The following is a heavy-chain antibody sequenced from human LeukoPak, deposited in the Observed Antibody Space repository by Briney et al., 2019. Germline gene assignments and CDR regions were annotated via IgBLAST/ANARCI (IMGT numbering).Heavy chain of an antibody. V-gene: IGHV1-69*13. CDR3: AREGYQLLLQSSWFDP. CDR2: IIPIFGTA. J-gene: IGHJ5*02. Sequence: ASVKVSCKASGGTFSSYAISWVRQAPGQGLEWMGGIIPIFGTANHAQKFQGRVTITADESTSTAYMELSSLRSEDTAVYYCAREGYQLLLQSSWFDPWGQGTLVTVSS. D-gene: IGHD2-2*01. CDR1: GGTFSSYA.